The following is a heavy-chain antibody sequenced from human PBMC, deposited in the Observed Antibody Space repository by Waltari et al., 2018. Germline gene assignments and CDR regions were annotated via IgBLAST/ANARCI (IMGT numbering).Heavy chain of an antibody. CDR2: INHSGST. J-gene: IGHJ6*02. Sequence: QVQLQQWGAGLLKPSETLSLTCAVYGGSFSGYYWSWTCQPPGKGLEWIGEINHSGSTNYNPSLKSRVTISVDTSKNQFSLKLSSVTAADTAVYYCARLVYSYGLGYYYGMDVWGQGTTVTVSS. CDR3: ARLVYSYGLGYYYGMDV. V-gene: IGHV4-34*01. CDR1: GGSFSGYY. D-gene: IGHD5-18*01.